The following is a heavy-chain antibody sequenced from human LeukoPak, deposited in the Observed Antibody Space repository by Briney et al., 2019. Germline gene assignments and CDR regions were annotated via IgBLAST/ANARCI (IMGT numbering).Heavy chain of an antibody. D-gene: IGHD6-13*01. V-gene: IGHV3-30-3*01. CDR2: ISYDGSNK. Sequence: GRSLILSCAASGFTFSSYAMHWVRRAPGKGLEWVAVISYDGSNKYYADSVKGRFTISRDNSKNTLYLQMNSLRAEDTAVYYCARDREGEAAGTFDYWGQGTLVTVSS. CDR1: GFTFSSYA. CDR3: ARDREGEAAGTFDY. J-gene: IGHJ4*02.